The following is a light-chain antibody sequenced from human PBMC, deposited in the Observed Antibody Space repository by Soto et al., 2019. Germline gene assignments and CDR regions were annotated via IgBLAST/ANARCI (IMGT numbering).Light chain of an antibody. CDR1: ASNIGRDP. Sequence: QSALTQPPSASGAPGQRVTISCSGSASNIGRDPVNWYQQDPGTAPKLLIYENNHRPSGVPDRFSCSKSGTSASLVISGFQSEDGAEYFCAGWDGRLKRFVFGTGTKV. CDR3: AGWDGRLKRFV. V-gene: IGLV1-44*01. J-gene: IGLJ1*01. CDR2: ENN.